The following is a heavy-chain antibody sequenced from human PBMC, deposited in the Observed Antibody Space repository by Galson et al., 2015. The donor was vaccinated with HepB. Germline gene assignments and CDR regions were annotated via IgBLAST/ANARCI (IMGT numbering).Heavy chain of an antibody. D-gene: IGHD3-16*01. CDR1: GFTFSSYG. V-gene: IGHV3-33*01. J-gene: IGHJ4*02. CDR3: VRGAAIGGFDY. CDR2: IWHDGSNK. Sequence: SLRLSCAASGFTFSSYGMHWVRQAPGKGLEWVSVIWHDGSNKYYGDSVKGRFTISKDFSRNTLSLQMNSLRVEDTAVYYCVRGAAIGGFDYWGQGTLVTVSS.